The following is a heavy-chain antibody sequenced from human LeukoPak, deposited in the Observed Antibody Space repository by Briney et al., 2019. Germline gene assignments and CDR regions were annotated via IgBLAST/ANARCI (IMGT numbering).Heavy chain of an antibody. CDR2: INHSGST. CDR1: GGSFSGYY. D-gene: IGHD6-13*01. V-gene: IGHV4-34*01. Sequence: PSETLSLTCAVYGGSFSGYYWSWIRQPPGKGLEWIGEINHSGSTNYNPSLKSRVTISVDTSKNQFSLKLSSVTAADTAVYYRARFGYSSSWEFDYWGQGTLVTASS. J-gene: IGHJ4*02. CDR3: ARFGYSSSWEFDY.